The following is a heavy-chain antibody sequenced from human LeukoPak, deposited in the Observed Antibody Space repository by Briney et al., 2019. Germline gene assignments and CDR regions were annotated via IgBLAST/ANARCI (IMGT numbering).Heavy chain of an antibody. V-gene: IGHV3-74*01. Sequence: PGGSLRLSCAASGLTFSSDWMHWVRQVPGKGLLWVSRIKRDGSGTTYADSVKGRVTISRDNAKNTLYLQMNSLRAEDTAVYYCARSNGFGMDVWGQGTTVTVSS. D-gene: IGHD2-8*01. J-gene: IGHJ6*02. CDR1: GLTFSSDW. CDR2: IKRDGSGT. CDR3: ARSNGFGMDV.